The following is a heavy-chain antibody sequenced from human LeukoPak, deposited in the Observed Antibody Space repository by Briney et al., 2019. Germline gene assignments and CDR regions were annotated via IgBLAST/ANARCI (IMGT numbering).Heavy chain of an antibody. Sequence: PGGSLRLSCAASGFTFSSYGMHWVRQAPGKGLEWVAIISYDGSNKYYADSVKGRFTISRDNSKNTLYLQMNSLRAEDTAVYYCAKVPWTHVTSSSLGYWDQGTLVTVSS. J-gene: IGHJ4*02. CDR2: ISYDGSNK. D-gene: IGHD3-16*01. CDR1: GFTFSSYG. V-gene: IGHV3-30*18. CDR3: AKVPWTHVTSSSLGY.